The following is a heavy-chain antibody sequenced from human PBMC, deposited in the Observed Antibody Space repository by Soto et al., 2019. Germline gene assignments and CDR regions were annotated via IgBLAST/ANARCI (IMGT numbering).Heavy chain of an antibody. CDR3: ARDLALNWFDP. V-gene: IGHV1-3*01. Sequence: ASVKVSCKASGYTFTSYAMHWVRQAPGQRLEWMGWINAGNGNTKYSQKFQGRVTITRDTSASTAYMELSSLRSEDTAVYYCARDLALNWFDPWGQGTLVAVSS. D-gene: IGHD2-21*01. J-gene: IGHJ5*02. CDR1: GYTFTSYA. CDR2: INAGNGNT.